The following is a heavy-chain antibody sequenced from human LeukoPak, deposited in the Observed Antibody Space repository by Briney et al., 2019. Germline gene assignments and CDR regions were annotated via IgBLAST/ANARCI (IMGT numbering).Heavy chain of an antibody. V-gene: IGHV3-23*01. Sequence: QPGGFLRLSCAASGFTFSSYAMSWVRQAPGKGLEWVSAISGSGGSTYYADSVKGRFTISRDNSKNTLYLQMNSLRAEDTAVYYCAKLCGGDCQLSGDYWGQGTLVTVSS. CDR2: ISGSGGST. D-gene: IGHD2-21*02. CDR1: GFTFSSYA. J-gene: IGHJ4*02. CDR3: AKLCGGDCQLSGDY.